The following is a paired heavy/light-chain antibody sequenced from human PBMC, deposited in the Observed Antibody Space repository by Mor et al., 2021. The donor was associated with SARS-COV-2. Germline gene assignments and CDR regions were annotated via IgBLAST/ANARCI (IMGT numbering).Heavy chain of an antibody. CDR2: IIGSGGTT. J-gene: IGHJ4*02. CDR1: GFTFTNYA. V-gene: IGHV3-23*01. D-gene: IGHD2-15*01. Sequence: EVQLLESGGGLVQPGGSLRLSCAASGFTFTNYAMAWVRQAPGKGLEWVSSIIGSGGTTYYAGTVKGRFTISRDNSKNTLYLQMDSLRGEDTAVYYCAKAGDCRVNSCYDFWGQGTLVTVSS. CDR3: AKAGDCRVNSCYDF.
Light chain of an antibody. J-gene: IGLJ3*02. V-gene: IGLV1-51*02. CDR1: SANIGHAY. CDR2: EDN. CDR3: ATWDSSLSARV. Sequence: QSVLTQPPSVSAAPGQKVTISCSGSSANIGHAYVSWYQQLPGTAPKLLIYEDNERPSGIPDRFSGSKSGTSATLGITGLQTGDEADYYCATWDSSLSARVFGGGTKLTVL.